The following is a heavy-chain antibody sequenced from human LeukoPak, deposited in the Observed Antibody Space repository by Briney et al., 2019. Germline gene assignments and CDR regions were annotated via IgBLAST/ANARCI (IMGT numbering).Heavy chain of an antibody. CDR3: ASAAGPFDN. CDR2: IYPNGNT. CDR1: GFTVSSNY. D-gene: IGHD6-13*01. J-gene: IGHJ4*02. Sequence: GGSLRLSCAASGFTVSSNYMNWVRQAPGKGLEWVSMIYPNGNTFYTDSVKGRFTISRDNSKNTLDLQMSSLRAEDTAVYYCASAAGPFDNWGQGTLVTVSS. V-gene: IGHV3-66*01.